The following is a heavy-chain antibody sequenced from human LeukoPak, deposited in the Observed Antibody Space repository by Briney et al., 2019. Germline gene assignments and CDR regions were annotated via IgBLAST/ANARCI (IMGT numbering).Heavy chain of an antibody. D-gene: IGHD3-10*01. CDR3: ATSYGSGSYYDHYYYGMDV. J-gene: IGHJ6*02. CDR1: TFSFSDYS. Sequence: GGSLRLSCAASTFSFSDYSMNWVRQAPGKGLEWVSSISSSSTNIYYADSVRGRFTISRDNAKKSLYLQMSSLRAEDTAVYYCATSYGSGSYYDHYYYGMDVWGQGTTVTVSS. V-gene: IGHV3-21*01. CDR2: ISSSSTNI.